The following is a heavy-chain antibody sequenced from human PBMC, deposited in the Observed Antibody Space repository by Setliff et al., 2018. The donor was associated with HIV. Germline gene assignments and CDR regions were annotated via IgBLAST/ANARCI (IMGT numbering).Heavy chain of an antibody. CDR1: GFTFSHYW. D-gene: IGHD2-21*01. Sequence: GESLKISCAASGFTFSHYWMHWVRQVPGKGLVWVSRISTDGSLTNYADSVKGRFTISRDNAKNTLYLQMNSLRAEDTAVYYCAGFSGLSPLWHYFNNWGQGTLVTVSS. CDR2: ISTDGSLT. J-gene: IGHJ4*02. V-gene: IGHV3-74*01. CDR3: AGFSGLSPLWHYFNN.